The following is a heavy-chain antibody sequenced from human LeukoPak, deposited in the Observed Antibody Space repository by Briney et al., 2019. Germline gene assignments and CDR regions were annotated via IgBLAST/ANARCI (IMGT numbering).Heavy chain of an antibody. CDR2: IYYTGST. CDR1: GGSISRLY. J-gene: IGHJ4*02. V-gene: IGHV4-59*08. Sequence: SETLSLTCSVSGGSISRLYGSWIRQPPGKGLEWIGYIYYTGSTNYNPSLKSRVTMFVDMSKNQFSLRLSSVTAADTAVYYCARHRAYSSSSPFDYWGQGTLVTVSS. CDR3: ARHRAYSSSSPFDY. D-gene: IGHD6-6*01.